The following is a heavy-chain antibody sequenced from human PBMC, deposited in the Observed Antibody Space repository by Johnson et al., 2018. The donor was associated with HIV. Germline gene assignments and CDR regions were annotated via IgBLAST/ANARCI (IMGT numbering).Heavy chain of an antibody. CDR1: GFTVSSNY. CDR2: IYSGSST. V-gene: IGHV3-53*01. D-gene: IGHD1-26*01. J-gene: IGHJ3*02. Sequence: VQLVESGGGVVQPGMSLRVSCAASGFTVSSNYMSWVRQAPGKGLEWVSLIYSGSSTYHVDSVKGRFTISRDNSKNTLYLQMNSLKTEDTAVYYCTTDRTIIVGANRDDAFDIWGQGTMVTVSS. CDR3: TTDRTIIVGANRDDAFDI.